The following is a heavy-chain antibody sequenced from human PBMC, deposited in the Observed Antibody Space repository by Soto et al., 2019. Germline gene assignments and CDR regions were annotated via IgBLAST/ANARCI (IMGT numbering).Heavy chain of an antibody. J-gene: IGHJ6*02. Sequence: XSVKGSCKASVYTFSCHYIHWVRQSPGQGLEWMGWINPNTGGSNYAEKFKGRITMTRDTSIFTTHMRLNRLTSDDTAVYYCARGLIVDGPDNYGMDVWGQGTTVTVSS. V-gene: IGHV1-2*02. CDR1: VYTFSCHY. CDR2: INPNTGGS. CDR3: ARGLIVDGPDNYGMDV. D-gene: IGHD1-26*01.